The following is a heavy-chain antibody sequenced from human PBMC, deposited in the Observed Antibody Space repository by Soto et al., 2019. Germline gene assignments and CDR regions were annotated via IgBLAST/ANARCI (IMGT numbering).Heavy chain of an antibody. CDR2: ISAYNGNT. Sequence: QVQLVQSGAEVKKPGASVKVSCKASGYTFASYAISWMRQAPGQGLEWMGWISAYNGNTNYAQKLQGRVTMTTDTTTSTAYRERRSLRSDDTAVSSCARDPPQPDYWGQGTLVTVSS. CDR1: GYTFASYA. D-gene: IGHD1-1*01. V-gene: IGHV1-18*01. J-gene: IGHJ4*02. CDR3: ARDPPQPDY.